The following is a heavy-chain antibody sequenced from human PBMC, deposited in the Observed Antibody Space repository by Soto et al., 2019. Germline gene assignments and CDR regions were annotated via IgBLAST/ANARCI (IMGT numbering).Heavy chain of an antibody. CDR1: GGSISSGGYY. CDR2: IHPSGST. J-gene: IGHJ1*01. CDR3: VRGVLS. Sequence: QVQLQESGPGLVKASQTLSLTCNVSGGSISSGGYYWTWIRQHPGKGLEWIGNIHPSGSTFYTPSLKSRVSISVDTSKNQFSLKLSSVTAADTAVYFCVRGVLSWGQGTLVTVSS. V-gene: IGHV4-31*03. D-gene: IGHD3-10*01.